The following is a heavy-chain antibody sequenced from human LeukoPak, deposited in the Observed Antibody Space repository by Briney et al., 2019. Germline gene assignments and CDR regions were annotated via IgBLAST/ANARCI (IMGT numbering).Heavy chain of an antibody. Sequence: GGSLRLSCAASGFTFSSYWMHWVRQAPGKGLVWVSRINSDGSSTSYADSVKGRFTISRDNAKNTLYLQMNSLRAEDTAMYYCARDRGSMVRGVSDYWGQGTLVTVSS. CDR2: INSDGSST. CDR3: ARDRGSMVRGVSDY. V-gene: IGHV3-74*01. J-gene: IGHJ4*02. D-gene: IGHD3-10*01. CDR1: GFTFSSYW.